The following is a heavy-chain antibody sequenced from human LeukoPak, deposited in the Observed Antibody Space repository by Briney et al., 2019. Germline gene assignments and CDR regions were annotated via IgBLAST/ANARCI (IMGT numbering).Heavy chain of an antibody. J-gene: IGHJ6*02. V-gene: IGHV3-7*01. Sequence: GGSLRLSCAASGFTFRSYWMTWVRQAPGKGLEWVANIQHDGTEKNYVDSVRGQFTISRDNAKTSLYLQMNSLRAEDTAVYYCARDSTVATYYGVDVWGQGTTVTVSS. CDR1: GFTFRSYW. D-gene: IGHD6-19*01. CDR2: IQHDGTEK. CDR3: ARDSTVATYYGVDV.